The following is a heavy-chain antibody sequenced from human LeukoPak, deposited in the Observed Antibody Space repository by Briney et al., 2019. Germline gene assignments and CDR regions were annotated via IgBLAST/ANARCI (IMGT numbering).Heavy chain of an antibody. Sequence: GGSLRLSCAASGFTFSTYAMTWVRQAPGKGLEWVSDISGSGGSAYYADSVKGRFTISRDNSKNTLYLQMNSLRAEDTAVYYCAKDKYDSGGWPTFDYWGQGTLVTVSS. CDR2: ISGSGGSA. CDR3: AKDKYDSGGWPTFDY. CDR1: GFTFSTYA. D-gene: IGHD3-22*01. V-gene: IGHV3-23*01. J-gene: IGHJ4*02.